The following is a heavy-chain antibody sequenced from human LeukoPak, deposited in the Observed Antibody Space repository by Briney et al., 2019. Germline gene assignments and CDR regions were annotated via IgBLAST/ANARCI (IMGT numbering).Heavy chain of an antibody. CDR1: GGSISSGGYS. CDR3: ARVRVALWEFDP. D-gene: IGHD3-10*01. V-gene: IGHV4-30-2*01. CDR2: IYHSGST. J-gene: IGHJ5*02. Sequence: SQTLSLTCAVSGGSISSGGYSWSWIRQPPGKGLEWIGYIYHSGSTYYNPSLKSRVTISVDRSKNQFSLKLSSVTAADTAVYYYARVRVALWEFDPWGQGTLVTVSS.